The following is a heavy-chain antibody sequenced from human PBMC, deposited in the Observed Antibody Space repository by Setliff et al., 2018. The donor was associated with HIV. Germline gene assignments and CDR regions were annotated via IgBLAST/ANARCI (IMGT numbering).Heavy chain of an antibody. CDR2: IVVGSGNT. V-gene: IGHV1-58*01. D-gene: IGHD5-18*01. Sequence: GASVKVSCKAVGYTFSGYYLHWVRQARGQRLEWIGWIVVGSGNTNYAQKFQERVTISRDTSTSTAYMELSSLRSEDTAVYYCAGGAYSYGWDYYNYGMDVWGQGTTVTVSS. CDR3: AGGAYSYGWDYYNYGMDV. CDR1: GYTFSGYY. J-gene: IGHJ6*02.